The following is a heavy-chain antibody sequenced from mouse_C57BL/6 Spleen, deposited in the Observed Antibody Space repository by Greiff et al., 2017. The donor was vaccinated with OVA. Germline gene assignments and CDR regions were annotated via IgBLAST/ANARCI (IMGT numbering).Heavy chain of an antibody. V-gene: IGHV1-5*01. CDR1: GYTFTSYW. CDR2: IYPGNSDT. J-gene: IGHJ4*01. CDR3: TSCSSSYYYAMDY. Sequence: EVQLQQSGTVLARPGASVKMSCKTSGYTFTSYWMHWVKQRPGQGLEWIGAIYPGNSDTSYNQKFKGKAKLTAVTSASTAYMELSSLTNEDSAVYYCTSCSSSYYYAMDYWGQGTSVTVSS. D-gene: IGHD1-1*01.